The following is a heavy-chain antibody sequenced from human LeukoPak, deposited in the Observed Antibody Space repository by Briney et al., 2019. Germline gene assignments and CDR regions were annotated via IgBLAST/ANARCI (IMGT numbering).Heavy chain of an antibody. CDR3: ARGVYIAAAQYAY. CDR2: IYYSGTT. J-gene: IGHJ4*02. CDR1: GGSIGTYF. Sequence: SETLSLTCTVSGGSIGTYFWNWIRQPPGKGLEWIGYIYYSGTTNYNPSLKSRVTISVDTSKNQFSLKLSSVTAADTAVYYCARGVYIAAAQYAYWGQGTLVTVSS. D-gene: IGHD6-13*01. V-gene: IGHV4-59*01.